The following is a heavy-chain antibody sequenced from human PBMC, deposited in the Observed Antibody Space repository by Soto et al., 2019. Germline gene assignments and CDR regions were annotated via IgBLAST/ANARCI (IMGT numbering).Heavy chain of an antibody. CDR3: AKAGRPQLVLDYFDY. J-gene: IGHJ4*02. D-gene: IGHD6-13*01. Sequence: GGSLRLSCAASGFTFDDYTRHWVRQAPGKGLEWVSLISWDGGSTYYADSVTGRFTIARDNSKNSLYLQMNSLRTEDTALYYCAKAGRPQLVLDYFDYWGQGTLVTVSS. CDR2: ISWDGGST. CDR1: GFTFDDYT. V-gene: IGHV3-43*01.